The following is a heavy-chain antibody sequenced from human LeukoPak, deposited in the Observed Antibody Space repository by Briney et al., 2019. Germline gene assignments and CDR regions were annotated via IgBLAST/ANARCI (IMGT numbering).Heavy chain of an antibody. CDR1: GGSISSYY. CDR3: ARGRIAVAGTKNYFDY. CDR2: IYYSGST. Sequence: PSETLSLTCTVSGGSISSYYWSWIRQPPGKGLEWIGDIYYSGSTNYNPSLKSRVTISVDTSKNQFSLKLSSVTAADTAVYYCARGRIAVAGTKNYFDYWGQGTLVTVSS. J-gene: IGHJ4*02. D-gene: IGHD6-19*01. V-gene: IGHV4-59*01.